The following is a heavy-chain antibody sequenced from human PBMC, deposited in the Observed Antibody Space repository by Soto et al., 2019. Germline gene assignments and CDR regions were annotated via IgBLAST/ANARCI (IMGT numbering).Heavy chain of an antibody. CDR2: INPSGGST. V-gene: IGHV1-46*03. J-gene: IGHJ5*02. Sequence: ASVKFSCNSSGYTFTSYYMHWVRQAPGQGLEWMGIINPSGGSTSYAQKFQGRVTMTRDTSTSTVYMELSSLRSEDTAVYYCARDRVVPDDIWFDPGGQGTLVTVSS. CDR1: GYTFTSYY. CDR3: ARDRVVPDDIWFDP. D-gene: IGHD2-2*01.